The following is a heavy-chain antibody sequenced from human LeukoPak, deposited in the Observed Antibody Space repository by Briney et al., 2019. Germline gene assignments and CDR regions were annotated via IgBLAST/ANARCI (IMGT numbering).Heavy chain of an antibody. D-gene: IGHD2-2*01. V-gene: IGHV3-23*01. CDR3: AKVGCSSTSCSPDYYYYYYMDV. CDR1: GFTYSNYA. J-gene: IGHJ6*03. Sequence: GGSRRLSCEASGFTYSNYAMNWVRQAPGKGLEWVSAITGSGDYTYYADSVKGRFTISRDNSKSTLYLQMNSLRAEDTAVYYCAKVGCSSTSCSPDYYYYYYMDVWGKGTTVTVSS. CDR2: ITGSGDYT.